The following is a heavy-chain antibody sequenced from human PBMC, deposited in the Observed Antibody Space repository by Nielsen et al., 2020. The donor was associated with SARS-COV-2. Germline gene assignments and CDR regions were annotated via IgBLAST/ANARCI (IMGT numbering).Heavy chain of an antibody. CDR3: AKRSGYTSGWYGDY. D-gene: IGHD6-19*01. Sequence: GGSLRLSCAASGFMVSDSYMSWICQTPGKGLEWVSAISASTYYADSVKGRFTISRDNSKNTLYLQMNSLRAEDTAVYYCAKRSGYTSGWYGDYWGQGTLVTVSS. V-gene: IGHV3-23*01. CDR2: ISAST. CDR1: GFMVSDSY. J-gene: IGHJ4*02.